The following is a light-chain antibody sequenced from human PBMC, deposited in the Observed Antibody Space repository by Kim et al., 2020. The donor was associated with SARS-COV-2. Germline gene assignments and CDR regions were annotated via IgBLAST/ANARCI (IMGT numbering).Light chain of an antibody. Sequence: GQSITISYTGTTSDVGGYNFVYWYQQHPGKAPKLMIYDVNQRPSGVSDRFFGSKSGNTASLTIFGLQAEDEADYYCTSFTSSRSWVFGGGTKLTVL. CDR3: TSFTSSRSWV. V-gene: IGLV2-14*03. CDR1: TSDVGGYNF. J-gene: IGLJ3*02. CDR2: DVN.